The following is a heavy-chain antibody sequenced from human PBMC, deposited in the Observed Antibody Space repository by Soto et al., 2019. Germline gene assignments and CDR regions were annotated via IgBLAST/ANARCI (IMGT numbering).Heavy chain of an antibody. CDR3: ARVISSRDEYFDY. J-gene: IGHJ4*02. CDR2: IFYSGTT. D-gene: IGHD2-2*01. Sequence: SETLSLTCTVSGGSVNSYYWSWIRQPPGKGLEWIGYIFYSGTTNYNPSLKSRVTMSVDKPKNQFSLNLTSVTAADTAVYYCARVISSRDEYFDYWGQGTVVTVSS. CDR1: GGSVNSYY. V-gene: IGHV4-59*02.